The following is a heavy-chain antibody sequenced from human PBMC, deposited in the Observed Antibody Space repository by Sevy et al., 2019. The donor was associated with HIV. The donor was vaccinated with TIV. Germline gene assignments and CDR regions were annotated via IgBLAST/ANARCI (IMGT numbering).Heavy chain of an antibody. CDR2: IRYDGSNE. D-gene: IGHD2-8*02. Sequence: GGSLRLSCAASGFTFSNYGIHWVRQAPGKGLEWVAFIRYDGSNEYYVDSVKGRFTISRDNSKSTLYLQMNSLRAVETAVYYCAKDRKVLLVVYAIPFDALDIWGQGTMVTVSS. V-gene: IGHV3-30*02. J-gene: IGHJ3*02. CDR1: GFTFSNYG. CDR3: AKDRKVLLVVYAIPFDALDI.